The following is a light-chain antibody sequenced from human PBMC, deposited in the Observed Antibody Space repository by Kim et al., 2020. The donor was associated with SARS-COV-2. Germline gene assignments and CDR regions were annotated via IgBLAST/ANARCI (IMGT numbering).Light chain of an antibody. CDR2: SNN. CDR1: ASNIGINT. Sequence: QSVLTQPPSASGTPGQRVTISCSGSASNIGINTVTWFQQLPGTAPKLLIFSNNQRPSGVPDRFSDSKSGTSASLAISGLQSEDEADYYCATWDDSLNAWVFGGGTQLTVL. J-gene: IGLJ3*02. V-gene: IGLV1-44*01. CDR3: ATWDDSLNAWV.